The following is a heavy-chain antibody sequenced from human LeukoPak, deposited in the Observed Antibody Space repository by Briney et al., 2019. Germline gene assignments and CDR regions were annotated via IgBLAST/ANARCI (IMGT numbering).Heavy chain of an antibody. CDR3: ARKKLAVPGNPPDF. Sequence: PGGSLRLSCAASGFTFSTYIMNWVRRAPGKGLEWVSYIGGSGSTIHYADSVKGRFTISRDNARNSLYLQMNSLRAEDTAVYYCARKKLAVPGNPPDFWGQGTLVTVSS. D-gene: IGHD6-19*01. CDR1: GFTFSTYI. V-gene: IGHV3-48*01. CDR2: IGGSGSTI. J-gene: IGHJ4*02.